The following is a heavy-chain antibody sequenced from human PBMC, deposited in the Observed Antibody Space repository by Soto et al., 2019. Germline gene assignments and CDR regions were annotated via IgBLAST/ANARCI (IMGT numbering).Heavy chain of an antibody. CDR3: ARLEWGQQLVRND. CDR1: GGSISSSSYY. J-gene: IGHJ4*01. Sequence: SETLSLTCTVSGGSISSSSYYWGWIRQPPGKGLEWIGSIYYSGSTYYNPSLKSRVTISVDTSKNQFSLKLSSVTAADPAVYYCARLEWGQQLVRNDWGHGTLVTVSS. D-gene: IGHD6-13*01. V-gene: IGHV4-39*01. CDR2: IYYSGST.